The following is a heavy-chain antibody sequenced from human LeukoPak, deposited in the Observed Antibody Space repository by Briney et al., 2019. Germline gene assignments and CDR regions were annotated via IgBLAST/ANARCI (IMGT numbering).Heavy chain of an antibody. J-gene: IGHJ4*02. Sequence: GGSLRLSCAGSGFTFSTFSFNWVRQAPGKGLEWVSYISSSGSTRYYADSVKGRFTISRDNAKNSLYLQLNSLRAEDTAVYYCARGIGSSTWPLALWGQGTLVTVSS. V-gene: IGHV3-48*04. CDR2: ISSSGSTR. CDR1: GFTFSTFS. D-gene: IGHD6-13*01. CDR3: ARGIGSSTWPLAL.